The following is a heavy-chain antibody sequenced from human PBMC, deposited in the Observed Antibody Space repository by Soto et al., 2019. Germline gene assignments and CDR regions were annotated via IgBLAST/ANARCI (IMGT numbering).Heavy chain of an antibody. CDR3: APSLTATAFDI. Sequence: QITLKESGPTLVKLTQTLTLPCTFSGVSLSTSGVAVAWIRQPPVKALEGLALIYWENDTRYSPSIKGRFTLTRDTSKNTVDLIMTNMDPDDTATYYCAPSLTATAFDIWGQGTMVTVSS. J-gene: IGHJ3*02. D-gene: IGHD2-21*02. V-gene: IGHV2-5*02. CDR1: GVSLSTSGVA. CDR2: IYWENDT.